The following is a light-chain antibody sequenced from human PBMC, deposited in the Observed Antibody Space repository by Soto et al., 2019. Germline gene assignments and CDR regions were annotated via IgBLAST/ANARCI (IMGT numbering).Light chain of an antibody. CDR1: QSISSW. CDR3: QHYNSYLT. J-gene: IGKJ1*01. V-gene: IGKV1-5*03. Sequence: DIQMTQSPSTLSASVGDRVTITCRASQSISSWLAWYQQKPGKAPKLLIYKASSFESGVPSRFSGSGSGTEFTLTISSLQPDDFATYYCQHYNSYLTFGQGTKVDIK. CDR2: KAS.